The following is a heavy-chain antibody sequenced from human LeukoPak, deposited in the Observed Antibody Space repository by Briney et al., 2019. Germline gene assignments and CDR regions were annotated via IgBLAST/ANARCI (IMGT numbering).Heavy chain of an antibody. CDR2: IYSGGST. CDR1: GFTVSSNY. D-gene: IGHD3-9*01. CDR3: ASEENAAYDILTAAGYFDY. Sequence: GGSLRLSCAASGFTVSSNYMSWVRQAPGKGLEWVSVIYSGGSTYYADSVKGRFTISRDNSKNTLYLQMNSLRAEDTAVYYCASEENAAYDILTAAGYFDYWGQGTLVTVSS. J-gene: IGHJ4*02. V-gene: IGHV3-66*01.